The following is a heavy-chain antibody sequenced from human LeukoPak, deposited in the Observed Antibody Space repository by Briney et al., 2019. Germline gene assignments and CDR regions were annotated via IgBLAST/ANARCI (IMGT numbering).Heavy chain of an antibody. CDR3: ARDSMASAGGYYFDY. D-gene: IGHD6-13*01. Sequence: VASVKVPCKASGYSFTSAGCSWVRQAPGHGLEWMGWISAYNGKTNYAQSLQGRVAMTTHTSTRTAHMELRSLTSDATAVYYCARDSMASAGGYYFDYWGQGTLVTVSS. CDR2: ISAYNGKT. CDR1: GYSFTSAG. J-gene: IGHJ4*02. V-gene: IGHV1-18*01.